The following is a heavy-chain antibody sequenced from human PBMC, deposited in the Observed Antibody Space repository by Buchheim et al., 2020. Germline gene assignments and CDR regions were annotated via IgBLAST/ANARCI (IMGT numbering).Heavy chain of an antibody. V-gene: IGHV4-34*01. Sequence: QAQLQQWGAGLLKPSETLSLTCAVYGGSVSDYYWSWIRQPPGKGLEWIGESHHSGTTKYNPSLRSRLTISVDTSKNQFSLKLSSVTAADTAVYYCARAGGTTILGAYFDYWGQGTL. D-gene: IGHD3-3*01. CDR3: ARAGGTTILGAYFDY. J-gene: IGHJ4*02. CDR1: GGSVSDYY. CDR2: SHHSGTT.